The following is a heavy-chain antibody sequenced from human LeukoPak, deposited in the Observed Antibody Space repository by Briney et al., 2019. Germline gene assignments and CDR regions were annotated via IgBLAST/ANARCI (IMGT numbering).Heavy chain of an antibody. CDR3: ARPPIDTVVVPYFDY. CDR1: GYTFTSYG. D-gene: IGHD2-2*01. V-gene: IGHV1-18*01. J-gene: IGHJ4*02. Sequence: GASVKVSCKASGYTFTSYGISWARQAPGQGLEWMGWISAYNGNTNYAQKLQGRVTMTTDTSTSTAYMELRSLRSDDTAVYYCARPPIDTVVVPYFDYWGRGTLVTVSS. CDR2: ISAYNGNT.